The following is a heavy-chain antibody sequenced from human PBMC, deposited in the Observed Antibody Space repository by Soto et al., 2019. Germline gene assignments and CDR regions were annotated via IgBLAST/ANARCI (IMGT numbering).Heavy chain of an antibody. CDR1: GGSISSTNYY. Sequence: PSETLSLTCTVSGGSISSTNYYWGWIRQPPGKGLEWIGSTSYSGSTYYNPSLKSRVTISVDTSKNQFSLKLSSVTAADTAVYYCARGSYYYGSGSYYNVTFDYWGQGTLVTVSS. CDR2: TSYSGST. D-gene: IGHD3-10*01. J-gene: IGHJ4*02. V-gene: IGHV4-39*07. CDR3: ARGSYYYGSGSYYNVTFDY.